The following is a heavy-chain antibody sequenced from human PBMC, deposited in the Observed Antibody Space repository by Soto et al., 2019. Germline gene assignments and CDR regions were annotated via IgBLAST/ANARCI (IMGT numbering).Heavy chain of an antibody. CDR1: GFTFSIYA. CDR2: ISYDGSNK. D-gene: IGHD5-18*01. CDR3: ARGRYSYGPSYYYYGMDV. Sequence: WGSLGLSCAASGFTFSIYAMHWVRQAPGKGLEWVAVISYDGSNKYYADSVKGRFTISRDNSKNTLYLQMNSLRAEDTAVYYCARGRYSYGPSYYYYGMDVWGQGTTVTVSS. V-gene: IGHV3-30-3*01. J-gene: IGHJ6*02.